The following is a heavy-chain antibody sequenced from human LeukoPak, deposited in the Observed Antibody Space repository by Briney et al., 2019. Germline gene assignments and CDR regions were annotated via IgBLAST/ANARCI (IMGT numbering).Heavy chain of an antibody. Sequence: GSLRLSCAASGFTFSSYAMSWVRQAPGKGLEWVSAISGSGGSTYYADSVKGRFTISRDNSKNTLYLQMNSLRAEDTAVYYCAKEKNYDFWSGYPNPFDYWGQGTLVTVSS. CDR2: ISGSGGST. V-gene: IGHV3-23*01. CDR3: AKEKNYDFWSGYPNPFDY. D-gene: IGHD3-3*01. CDR1: GFTFSSYA. J-gene: IGHJ4*02.